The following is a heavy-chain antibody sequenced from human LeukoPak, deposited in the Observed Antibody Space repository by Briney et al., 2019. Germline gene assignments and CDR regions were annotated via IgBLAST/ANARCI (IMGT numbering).Heavy chain of an antibody. CDR3: ASDFWSGYYTPMGVNY. Sequence: GGALRLSSAASGVTFCSYEMNWVRQAPGEGREWGSYISSSGSSIYYADSVKRRFTITRDNANNALYLQINSLRAEDTAVYYCASDFWSGYYTPMGVNYWGQGTLVTVSS. V-gene: IGHV3-48*03. CDR1: GVTFCSYE. D-gene: IGHD3-3*01. J-gene: IGHJ4*02. CDR2: ISSSGSSI.